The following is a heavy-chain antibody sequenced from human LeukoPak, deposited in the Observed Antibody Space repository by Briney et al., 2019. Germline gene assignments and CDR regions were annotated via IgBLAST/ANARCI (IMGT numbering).Heavy chain of an antibody. V-gene: IGHV1-46*01. CDR3: ARLPRYYYDSSGYYPFDY. Sequence: ASVKVSCKASGDTFTSYYMHWVRQAPGQGLECMGIINPSGTSTSYAQKFQGRVTMTRNTSISTAYMELSSLRSEDTAVYYCARLPRYYYDSSGYYPFDYWGQGTLVTVSS. J-gene: IGHJ4*02. CDR2: INPSGTST. D-gene: IGHD3-22*01. CDR1: GDTFTSYY.